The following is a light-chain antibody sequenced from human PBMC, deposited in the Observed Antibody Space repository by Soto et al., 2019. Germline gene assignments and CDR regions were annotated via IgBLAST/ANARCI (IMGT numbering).Light chain of an antibody. CDR3: SSYTSSSTYV. CDR2: EVS. Sequence: QSVLTQPASVSGSAGQPITISCTGTSSDIGGYNYVSWYQQHPGKAPKLMIYEVSNRPSGVSNRFSGSKSGNTASLTISGLQADDEADYYCSSYTSSSTYVFGPGTKVTVL. V-gene: IGLV2-14*01. CDR1: SSDIGGYNY. J-gene: IGLJ1*01.